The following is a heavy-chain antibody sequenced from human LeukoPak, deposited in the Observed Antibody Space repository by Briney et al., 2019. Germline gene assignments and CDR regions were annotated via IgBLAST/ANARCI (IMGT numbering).Heavy chain of an antibody. Sequence: GGSLSLSCSASGFPFSSYAMHWVRQAPGQGLEYVSAISDSGGSTYYADSVKGRFTISRDKSKNTLYLQMSSLRAEDTAVYFCVRGYSFGPYGMDVWGQGTTVTVSS. CDR1: GFPFSSYA. J-gene: IGHJ6*02. CDR2: ISDSGGST. D-gene: IGHD2-15*01. V-gene: IGHV3-64D*09. CDR3: VRGYSFGPYGMDV.